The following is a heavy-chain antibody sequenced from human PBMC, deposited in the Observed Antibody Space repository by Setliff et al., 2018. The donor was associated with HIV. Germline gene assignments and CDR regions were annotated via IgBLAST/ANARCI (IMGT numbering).Heavy chain of an antibody. D-gene: IGHD3-22*01. V-gene: IGHV4-30-4*02. CDR2: ISSSGGT. CDR3: ARAGYYGSTSYWEYFQH. CDR1: GGSISSGEYY. J-gene: IGHJ1*01. Sequence: PSETLSLTCTVSGGSISSGEYYWSWIRQPPGKGLEWLGYISSSGGTDYNPSLNSRIIISIDTSKNQFSLKLSSVTAADTAVYYCARAGYYGSTSYWEYFQHWGQGTLVTVSS.